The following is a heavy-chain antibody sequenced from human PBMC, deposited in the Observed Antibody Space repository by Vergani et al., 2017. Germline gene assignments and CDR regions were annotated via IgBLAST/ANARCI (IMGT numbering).Heavy chain of an antibody. CDR2: IYYDGSKK. Sequence: QVQLVESGGGVVQPGRSLRLSCTSSGFTSCTYAMHWVRQAPGKGLVCVAIIYYDGSKKYYADSVKGRFTISRDNSRNTLDLLMSSLRAEDTAIYYCVREGSYCGSSTCRNASYVYYHHMDVWGEGTTVTVSS. CDR1: GFTSCTYA. V-gene: IGHV3-33*01. J-gene: IGHJ6*03. D-gene: IGHD2-21*01. CDR3: VREGSYCGSSTCRNASYVYYHHMDV.